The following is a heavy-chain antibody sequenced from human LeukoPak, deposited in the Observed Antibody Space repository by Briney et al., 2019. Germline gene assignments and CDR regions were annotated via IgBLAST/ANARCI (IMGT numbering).Heavy chain of an antibody. J-gene: IGHJ4*02. CDR3: ARRAGEYSHPYEY. CDR1: GFTVSINS. CDR2: IYSCGNT. Sequence: TGGSLRLSCTASGFTVSINSMICVGQAPGKGLEWVSFIYSCGNTHYSDSVKGRFTISRDNSKNTLYLQMNSLRAEDTAVYYCARRAGEYSHPYEYWGQGTLVTVSS. D-gene: IGHD2/OR15-2a*01. V-gene: IGHV3-53*01.